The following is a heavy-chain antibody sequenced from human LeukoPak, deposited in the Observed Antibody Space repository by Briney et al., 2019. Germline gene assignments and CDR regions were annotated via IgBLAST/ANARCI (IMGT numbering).Heavy chain of an antibody. CDR3: ARFIAAPYYFDY. D-gene: IGHD6-13*01. V-gene: IGHV3-21*01. CDR2: ITSSSSYT. Sequence: GGSLRLSCAASGFTLSTYNMNWVRQAPGKGLEWVSSITSSSSYTFYADSVKGRFTISRDNAKNSLYLQMNSLRAEDTAVYYCARFIAAPYYFDYWGRGTLVTVSS. J-gene: IGHJ4*02. CDR1: GFTLSTYN.